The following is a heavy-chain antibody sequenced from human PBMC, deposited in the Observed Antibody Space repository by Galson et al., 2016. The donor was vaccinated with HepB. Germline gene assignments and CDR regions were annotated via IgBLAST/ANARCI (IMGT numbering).Heavy chain of an antibody. CDR3: VRDDPTVWELFDY. Sequence: SLRLSCATSGFSFTKYWMHWVRQAPGKGLVWVSRINFDGTDTNYADSAKGRFATSRDNAKNTLYLHMNSLRPEDTAVYYCVRDDPTVWELFDYWGQGTLVTVSS. CDR2: INFDGTDT. V-gene: IGHV3-74*01. D-gene: IGHD1-26*01. CDR1: GFSFTKYW. J-gene: IGHJ4*02.